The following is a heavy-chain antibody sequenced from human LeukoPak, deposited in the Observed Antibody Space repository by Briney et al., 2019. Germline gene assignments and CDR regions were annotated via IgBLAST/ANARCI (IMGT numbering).Heavy chain of an antibody. CDR2: IDPSAGGT. V-gene: IGHV1-46*01. CDR3: ASLGSGSSPIVDFDH. CDR1: GYTFTSYY. Sequence: ASVKVSCKASGYTFTSYYIHWVRQAPGQGLEWMGIIDPSAGGTNYAQKFQGRVIMTRDMSTRTVYMELSSLRSEDTAVYYSASLGSGSSPIVDFDHWGQGTQVTVSS. J-gene: IGHJ4*02. D-gene: IGHD3-10*01.